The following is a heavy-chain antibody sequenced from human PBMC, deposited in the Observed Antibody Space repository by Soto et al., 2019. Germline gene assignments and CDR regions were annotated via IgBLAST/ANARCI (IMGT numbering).Heavy chain of an antibody. V-gene: IGHV1-2*02. Sequence: GASVKVSCKASGYTFTGYYMHWVRQAPGQGLEWMGWINPNSGGTNYAQKFQGRVTMTRDTSISTAHMELSRLRSDDTAVYYCARVTYYYDSSGYYHYYYGMDVWGPGTTVTVSS. D-gene: IGHD3-22*01. CDR1: GYTFTGYY. CDR2: INPNSGGT. CDR3: ARVTYYYDSSGYYHYYYGMDV. J-gene: IGHJ6*02.